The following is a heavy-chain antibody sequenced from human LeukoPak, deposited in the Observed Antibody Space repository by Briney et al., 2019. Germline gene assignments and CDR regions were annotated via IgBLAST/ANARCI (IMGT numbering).Heavy chain of an antibody. J-gene: IGHJ4*02. Sequence: GGSLRLSCGASGFTLTDYNMHWVRQAPGKGLEYVAFIRFDGTTEYYTDSVKGRFTMSRDKSKNTLYLQMNSLRAEDTAVYYCAKHDYGDFLDYWGQGTLVTVSS. D-gene: IGHD4-17*01. CDR3: AKHDYGDFLDY. CDR2: IRFDGTTE. CDR1: GFTLTDYN. V-gene: IGHV3-30*02.